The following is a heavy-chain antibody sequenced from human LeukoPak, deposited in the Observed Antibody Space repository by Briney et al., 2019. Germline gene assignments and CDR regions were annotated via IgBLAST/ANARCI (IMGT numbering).Heavy chain of an antibody. CDR1: GYIFSNHD. CDR2: MNPNTGNT. D-gene: IGHD6-13*01. V-gene: IGHV1-8*02. J-gene: IGHJ4*02. Sequence: ASVKVSCKASGYIFSNHDINWVRQAIGQGLEWMGWMNPNTGNTGYAQNFQGRVTMTRDTSISTAYMELSSLKSEDTAVYYCARGHAPSSSPDYWGQGTLVTVSS. CDR3: ARGHAPSSSPDY.